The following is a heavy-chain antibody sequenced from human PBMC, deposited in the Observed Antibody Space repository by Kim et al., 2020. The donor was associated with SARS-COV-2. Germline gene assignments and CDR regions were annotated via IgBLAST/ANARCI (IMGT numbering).Heavy chain of an antibody. CDR1: GFTFSSYA. V-gene: IGHV3-30*04. CDR3: AREGGGPNYYYYGMDV. J-gene: IGHJ6*02. CDR2: ISYDGSNK. Sequence: GGSLRLSCAASGFTFSSYAMHWVRQAPGKGLEWVAVISYDGSNKYYADSVTGRFTISRDNSKNTLYLQMNSLRAEDTAVYYCAREGGGPNYYYYGMDVWGQGTTVAVSS.